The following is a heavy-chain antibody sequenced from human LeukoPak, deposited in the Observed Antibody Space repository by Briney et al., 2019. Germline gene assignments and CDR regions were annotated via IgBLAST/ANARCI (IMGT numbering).Heavy chain of an antibody. D-gene: IGHD5-24*01. CDR1: GFSFSSYE. J-gene: IGHJ4*02. CDR3: ARVVEWLQPFDY. V-gene: IGHV3-48*03. Sequence: PGGSLRLSCAASGFSFSSYEMNWVRQAPGKGLEWISYISASGTLTHYADSVEGRFTISRENAKNSLYLQMNSLRGEDTGVYYCARVVEWLQPFDYWGQGTLVTVSS. CDR2: ISASGTLT.